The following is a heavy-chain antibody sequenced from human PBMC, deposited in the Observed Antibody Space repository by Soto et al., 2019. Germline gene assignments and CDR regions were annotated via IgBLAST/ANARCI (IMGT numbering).Heavy chain of an antibody. CDR1: GFTFSSYA. V-gene: IGHV3-30-3*01. CDR3: AREGGYQLLLSGAFDI. Sequence: PGGSLRLSCAASGFTFSSYAMHWVRQAPGKGLEWVAVISYDGSNKYYADSVKGRFTISRDNSKNTLYLQMNSLRAEDTAVYYCAREGGYQLLLSGAFDIWGQGTMVTVSS. D-gene: IGHD2-2*01. J-gene: IGHJ3*02. CDR2: ISYDGSNK.